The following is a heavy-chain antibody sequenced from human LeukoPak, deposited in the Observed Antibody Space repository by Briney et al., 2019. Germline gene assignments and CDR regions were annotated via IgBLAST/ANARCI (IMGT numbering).Heavy chain of an antibody. V-gene: IGHV1-2*02. CDR3: ARDLDYYGSGSFFNI. CDR2: INPNRGGT. Sequence: GASVKDSCKASGYTFTAYSMHWVRQAPGQGLEWMGWINPNRGGTNYAQKFQGRVTMTRDTSITTAYMELSRLGSDDTAVYYCARDLDYYGSGSFFNIWGQGTMVTVSS. J-gene: IGHJ3*02. CDR1: GYTFTAYS. D-gene: IGHD3-10*01.